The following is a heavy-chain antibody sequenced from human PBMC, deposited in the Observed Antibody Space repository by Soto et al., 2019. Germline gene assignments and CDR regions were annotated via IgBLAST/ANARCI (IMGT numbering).Heavy chain of an antibody. CDR3: TTDSGVTRGKFDY. D-gene: IGHD1-26*01. CDR2: IKSESDGAIR. J-gene: IGHJ4*02. V-gene: IGHV3-15*01. CDR1: GFTLSNSW. Sequence: EVQLVESGGGLVKPGGSLRLSCAASGFTLSNSWMSWVRQAPGKGLEWVGRIKSESDGAIRDYAAPVKGRFTISRDDSKNTLFLQMNSLKTEDTAVYYCTTDSGVTRGKFDYWGLGTLVTVSS.